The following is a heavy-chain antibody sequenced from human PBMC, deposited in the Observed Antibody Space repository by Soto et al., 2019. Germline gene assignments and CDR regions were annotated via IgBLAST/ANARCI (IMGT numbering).Heavy chain of an antibody. D-gene: IGHD1-26*01. J-gene: IGHJ4*02. V-gene: IGHV4-39*01. CDR2: IYYSGST. CDR1: GGSISSSSYY. Sequence: QLQLQESGPGLVKPSETLSLTCTVSGGSISSSSYYWGWIRQPPGKGLEWIGSIYYSGSTYYNPSLKSRVTISVDTSKNQFSLKLSSVTAAATAVYYCARHHGRELLLSVDYWGQGTLVTVSS. CDR3: ARHHGRELLLSVDY.